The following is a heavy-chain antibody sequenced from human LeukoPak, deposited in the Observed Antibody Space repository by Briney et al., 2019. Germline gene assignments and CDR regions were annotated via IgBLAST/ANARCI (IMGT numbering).Heavy chain of an antibody. CDR1: GGSVSSASYY. V-gene: IGHV4-61*01. D-gene: IGHD5-18*01. CDR3: ARTARGVVTDFQH. J-gene: IGHJ1*01. Sequence: PSETLSLTCIVSGGSVSSASYYWSWIRQPPGKGLEWIGYIYYSGSTNYNPSLKSRVTTSVDTSKNQFSLKLSSVTAADTAMYYCARTARGVVTDFQHWGQGTLVTVSS. CDR2: IYYSGST.